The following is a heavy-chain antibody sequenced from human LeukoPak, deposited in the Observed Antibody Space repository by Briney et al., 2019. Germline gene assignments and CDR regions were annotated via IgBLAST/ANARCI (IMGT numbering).Heavy chain of an antibody. D-gene: IGHD6-19*01. J-gene: IGHJ5*02. CDR2: ISGSGGST. Sequence: PGGSLRLSCAASGFTFSSCAMSWVRQAPGKGLEWDSAISGSGGSTYYADSVKGRFTISRDNSKNTLYLQMNSLRAEDTVVYYCAKEPTVAGSVPWFDPWGQGTLVTVSS. CDR3: AKEPTVAGSVPWFDP. V-gene: IGHV3-23*01. CDR1: GFTFSSCA.